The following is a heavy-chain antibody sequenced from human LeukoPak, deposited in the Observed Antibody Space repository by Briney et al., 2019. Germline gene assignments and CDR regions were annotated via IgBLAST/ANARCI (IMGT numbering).Heavy chain of an antibody. J-gene: IGHJ4*02. CDR3: AKWIYCSSTSCSSGDY. D-gene: IGHD2-2*01. CDR2: IRYDGSNK. V-gene: IGHV3-30*02. CDR1: GFTFSSYG. Sequence: GGSLRLSCAASGFTFSSYGMHWVRQAPGKGLEGVAFIRYDGSNKYYADSVKGRFTISRDNSKNTLYLQMNSLRAEDTAVYYCAKWIYCSSTSCSSGDYWGQGTLVTVSS.